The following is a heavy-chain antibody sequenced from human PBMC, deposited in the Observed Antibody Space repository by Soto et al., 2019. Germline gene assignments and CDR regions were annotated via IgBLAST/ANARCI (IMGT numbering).Heavy chain of an antibody. V-gene: IGHV1-3*01. D-gene: IGHD3-10*01. J-gene: IGHJ5*02. CDR2: INAGNGNT. Sequence: QVQLVQSGAEVKKPGASVKVSCKASGYTFTSYAMHWVRQAPGQRLEWMGWINAGNGNTKYSQKFQGRVTITRDTPASTAYMELSSLRSEDTAVYYCARDPGRAVRGVINWFDPWGQGTLVTVSS. CDR3: ARDPGRAVRGVINWFDP. CDR1: GYTFTSYA.